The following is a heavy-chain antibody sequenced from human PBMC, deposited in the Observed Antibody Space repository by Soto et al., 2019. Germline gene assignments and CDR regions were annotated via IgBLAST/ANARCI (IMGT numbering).Heavy chain of an antibody. V-gene: IGHV3-23*01. CDR1: GFTFSSVA. D-gene: IGHD7-27*01. CDR2: ISGSGDST. Sequence: GGSLRLSCAGSGFTFSSVAMTWVRQAPGKGLEWVSSISGSGDSTYYADSVKGRFTISRDNSKNTLYLQMNSLRVEDTAIYYCAKAWGIDYWGQGTLVTVSS. CDR3: AKAWGIDY. J-gene: IGHJ4*02.